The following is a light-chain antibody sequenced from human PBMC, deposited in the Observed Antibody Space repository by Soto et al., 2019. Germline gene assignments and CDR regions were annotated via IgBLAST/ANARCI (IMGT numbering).Light chain of an antibody. V-gene: IGKV1-6*01. Sequence: AIQMTQSPSSLSASVGDRVTITCRASQGIRNDLGWYQQRPGKAPKLLIFATSSLQSGVPSRFSGSGSGTDFTLTISSLQPEDFATYYCFQDYNYPRTFGQGTKMEI. CDR3: FQDYNYPRT. CDR2: ATS. J-gene: IGKJ1*01. CDR1: QGIRND.